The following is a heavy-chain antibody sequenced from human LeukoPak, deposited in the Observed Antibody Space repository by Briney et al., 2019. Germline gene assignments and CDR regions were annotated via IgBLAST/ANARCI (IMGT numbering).Heavy chain of an antibody. CDR3: AKDPWDYYYDSLDAFDT. CDR2: ISGSGGST. V-gene: IGHV3-23*01. CDR1: GFTFSSYG. D-gene: IGHD3-22*01. J-gene: IGHJ3*02. Sequence: GGSLRLSCAASGFTFSSYGMSWVRQAPGKGLEWVSAISGSGGSTYYADSVKGRFTISRDNSKNTLYLQMNSLRAEDTAVYYCAKDPWDYYYDSLDAFDTWGQGTMVTVSS.